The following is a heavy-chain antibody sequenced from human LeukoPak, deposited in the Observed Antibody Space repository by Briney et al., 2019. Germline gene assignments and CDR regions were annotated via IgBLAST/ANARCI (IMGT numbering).Heavy chain of an antibody. Sequence: SETLSLTCAVYGGSFSGYYWSWIRQPPGKGLEWIGEINHSGSTNYNPSLKSRVTISVDTSKNQFSLKLSSVTAGDTAVYYCARLPQYRDAFDIWGQGTMVTVSS. CDR1: GGSFSGYY. J-gene: IGHJ3*02. D-gene: IGHD2-2*01. CDR2: INHSGST. V-gene: IGHV4-34*01. CDR3: ARLPQYRDAFDI.